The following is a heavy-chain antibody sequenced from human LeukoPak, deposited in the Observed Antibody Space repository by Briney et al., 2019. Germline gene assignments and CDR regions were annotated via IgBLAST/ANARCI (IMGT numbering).Heavy chain of an antibody. CDR3: ASGPGLTGDY. CDR2: MSYDGRNT. J-gene: IGHJ4*02. Sequence: PGTSLRLSCAASGFTFSSFAVHWVRQAPGKGLEWVAVMSYDGRNTYYADSVKGRFTISRDNSKNTLYLQMNSLRAEDTAAYYCASGPGLTGDYWGQGTLVTVSS. CDR1: GFTFSSFA. V-gene: IGHV3-30*04. D-gene: IGHD7-27*01.